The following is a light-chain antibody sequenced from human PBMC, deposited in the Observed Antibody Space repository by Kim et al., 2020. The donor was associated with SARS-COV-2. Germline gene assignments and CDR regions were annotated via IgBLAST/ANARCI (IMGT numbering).Light chain of an antibody. CDR3: QQANSFPWT. J-gene: IGKJ1*01. Sequence: ASVGDRVTITGRARQDVSSWLAWYQQKPGKAPKFLIYGASRLHVGVPSRFSGSGSGTEFTLTISSLQPEDFATYYCQQANSFPWTFGQGTKVYIK. V-gene: IGKV1-12*01. CDR1: QDVSSW. CDR2: GAS.